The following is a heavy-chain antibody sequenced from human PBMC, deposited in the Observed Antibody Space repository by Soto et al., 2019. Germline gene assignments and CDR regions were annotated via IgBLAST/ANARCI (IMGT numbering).Heavy chain of an antibody. CDR1: GYTFNCYA. V-gene: IGHV3-23*01. CDR3: AKSNQIFGVASDYYYYGLDV. Sequence: PWGSLRLSGAASGYTFNCYAMSCVRQAPGKGLEWVSTISDSGGSSDYADSVKGRFTISRDNSKNTVYLQMNSLRAEDTAVYYCAKSNQIFGVASDYYYYGLDVWGQGTTVTVSS. J-gene: IGHJ6*02. CDR2: ISDSGGSS. D-gene: IGHD3-3*01.